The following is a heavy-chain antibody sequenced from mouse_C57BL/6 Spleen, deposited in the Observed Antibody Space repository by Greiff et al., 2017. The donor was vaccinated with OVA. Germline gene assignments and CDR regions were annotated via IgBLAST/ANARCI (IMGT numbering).Heavy chain of an antibody. Sequence: EVKLQESGPELVKPGASVKISCKASGYSFTDYNLNWVKQSNGKSLEWIGVINPNYGTTSYNQKFKGKATLTVGQSSSPAYMQLNSLTSEDSAVYYCARHYYGSSYEDAMDYWGQGTSVTVSS. CDR1: GYSFTDYN. CDR3: ARHYYGSSYEDAMDY. J-gene: IGHJ4*01. D-gene: IGHD1-1*01. CDR2: INPNYGTT. V-gene: IGHV1-39*01.